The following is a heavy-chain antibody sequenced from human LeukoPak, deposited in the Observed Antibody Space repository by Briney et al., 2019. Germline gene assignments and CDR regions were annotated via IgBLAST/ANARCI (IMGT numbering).Heavy chain of an antibody. CDR2: ISGYNSNT. J-gene: IGHJ4*02. V-gene: IGHV1-18*01. D-gene: IGHD5-24*01. CDR3: ARRRDGFIDY. CDR1: GYTFTSYG. Sequence: ASVKVSCKASGYTFTSYGISWVRQAPGQGLEWMGWISGYNSNTNDAQKLQVTVTMTTDTSTIKVYMELRSLRSADTSVYYSARRRDGFIDYWGQGTLVTVSS.